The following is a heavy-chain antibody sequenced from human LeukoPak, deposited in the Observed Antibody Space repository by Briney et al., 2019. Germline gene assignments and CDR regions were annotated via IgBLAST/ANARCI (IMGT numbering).Heavy chain of an antibody. CDR3: ARHWGSYSYYGPDV. D-gene: IGHD3-16*01. V-gene: IGHV4-59*08. Sequence: PSETLSLTCTVSGGSISSHYWRWIRQPPGKGLEWIGYIYYSGSTNYNPSLKSRVTISVDTSKNQFSLKLSSVTAADTAVYYCARHWGSYSYYGPDVWGQGTTVTVSS. CDR2: IYYSGST. CDR1: GGSISSHY. J-gene: IGHJ6*02.